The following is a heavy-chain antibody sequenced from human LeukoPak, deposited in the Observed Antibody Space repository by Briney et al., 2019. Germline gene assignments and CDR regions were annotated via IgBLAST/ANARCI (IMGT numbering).Heavy chain of an antibody. CDR1: GESFSGFY. Sequence: SETLSLTCAVYGESFSGFYWTWIRQPPGKGLEWIGEIDHSGSTNYNPSLKSRVTISADTSKNQFSLKMGSVTAAGTAVYYCARAPETVSIDYWGQGTLVTVSS. CDR2: IDHSGST. D-gene: IGHD5/OR15-5a*01. J-gene: IGHJ4*02. CDR3: ARAPETVSIDY. V-gene: IGHV4-34*01.